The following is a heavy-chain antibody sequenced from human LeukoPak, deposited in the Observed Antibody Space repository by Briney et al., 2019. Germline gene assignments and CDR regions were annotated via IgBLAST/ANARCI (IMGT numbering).Heavy chain of an antibody. J-gene: IGHJ5*02. CDR3: ARTEINVDTAMVYNWFDP. D-gene: IGHD5-18*01. CDR2: IDPSDSYT. CDR1: GYTFTRYW. Sequence: GESLKISCKGSGYTFTRYWISWVRQMPGKGLEWMGRIDPSDSYTNYSPSFQGHVTISADKSISTAYLQWSSLKASDTAMYYCARTEINVDTAMVYNWFDPWGQGTLVTVSS. V-gene: IGHV5-10-1*01.